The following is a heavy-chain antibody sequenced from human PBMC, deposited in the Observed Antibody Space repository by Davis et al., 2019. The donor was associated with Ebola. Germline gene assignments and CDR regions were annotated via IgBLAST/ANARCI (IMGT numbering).Heavy chain of an antibody. CDR1: GFTFSSYD. CDR3: ARGYYSMDV. Sequence: GGSLRLSCAASGFTFSSYDMYWVRQATGKGLEWVSGINTAGDTYYVGSVKGRFTISREDAQKSVYLQMDSLRAGDTAVYYCARGYYSMDVWGQGTTVTVSS. CDR2: INTAGDT. J-gene: IGHJ6*02. V-gene: IGHV3-13*01.